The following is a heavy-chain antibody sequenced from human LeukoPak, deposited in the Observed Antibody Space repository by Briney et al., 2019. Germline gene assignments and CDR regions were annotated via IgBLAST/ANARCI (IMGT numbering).Heavy chain of an antibody. CDR3: AKELYSSSWCDY. J-gene: IGHJ4*02. V-gene: IGHV3-64*01. Sequence: GGSLRLSCVASGFTFSNYAMHWVRQAPGKGLEYVSAIGSDGRSTYYANSVTGRFTISRDNSKNTLYLQMGSLRADDMAVYYCAKELYSSSWCDYWGQGTLVTVSS. D-gene: IGHD6-13*01. CDR1: GFTFSNYA. CDR2: IGSDGRST.